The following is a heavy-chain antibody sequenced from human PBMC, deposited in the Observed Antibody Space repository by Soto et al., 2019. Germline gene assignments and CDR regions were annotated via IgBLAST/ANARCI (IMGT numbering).Heavy chain of an antibody. V-gene: IGHV3-21*01. CDR3: ARCLVSAYGSGSYDALDL. J-gene: IGHJ5*02. Sequence: EVQLVESGGGLVKPGGSLRLSCAASGFTFSRYNINWVRQAPGKGLEWVSSISSYSDYIYYADSVQGRFTISRDNVKNSLYLQMNSLRAEDTAVYYCARCLVSAYGSGSYDALDLWGQGTLVTVSS. D-gene: IGHD3-10*01. CDR2: ISSYSDYI. CDR1: GFTFSRYN.